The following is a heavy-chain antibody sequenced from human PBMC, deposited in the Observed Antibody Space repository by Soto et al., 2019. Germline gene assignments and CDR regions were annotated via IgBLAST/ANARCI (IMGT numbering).Heavy chain of an antibody. CDR1: GFTFSSYS. J-gene: IGHJ4*02. CDR2: ISSSSSTI. V-gene: IGHV3-48*01. Sequence: PGGSLRLSCAASGFTFSSYSMNRVRQAPGKGLEWVSYISSSSSTIYYADSVKGRFTISRDNAKNSLYLQMNSLRAEDTAVYYCASRSSEWLLFASWGQGTLVTVSS. D-gene: IGHD5-12*01. CDR3: ASRSSEWLLFAS.